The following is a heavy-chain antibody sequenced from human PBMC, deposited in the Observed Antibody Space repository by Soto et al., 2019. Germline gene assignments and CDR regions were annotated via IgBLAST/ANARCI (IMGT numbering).Heavy chain of an antibody. V-gene: IGHV3-66*01. CDR3: ARDTLGGAYDFLH. Sequence: EVQLVESGGGLVQPGGSLRLSCAASGFTVSNLYMTWVRQAPEKGLQWVAVISSGGSTYYADSVKGRFTISRDNSKNTLYLEMNSLRAEDTAVYYCARDTLGGAYDFLHGGQGTLVTVSS. CDR1: GFTVSNLY. D-gene: IGHD3-3*01. CDR2: ISSGGST. J-gene: IGHJ4*02.